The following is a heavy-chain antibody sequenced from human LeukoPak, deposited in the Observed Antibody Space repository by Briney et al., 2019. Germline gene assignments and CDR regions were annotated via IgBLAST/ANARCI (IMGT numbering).Heavy chain of an antibody. V-gene: IGHV1-2*02. CDR1: GYTFTGYY. D-gene: IGHD4-11*01. Sequence: ASVKVSCKASGYTFTGYYMQWVRQAPGQGLEWMGWINPNSGGTNYAQKFQGRVTMTRDTSISTAYMELSRLRSDDTAVYYCARDLETSVTTYYYYYMDVWGKGTTVTVSS. CDR3: ARDLETSVTTYYYYYMDV. CDR2: INPNSGGT. J-gene: IGHJ6*03.